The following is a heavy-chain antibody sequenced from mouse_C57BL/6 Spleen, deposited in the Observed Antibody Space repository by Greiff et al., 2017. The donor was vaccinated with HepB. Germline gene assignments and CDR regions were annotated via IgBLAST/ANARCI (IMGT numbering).Heavy chain of an antibody. J-gene: IGHJ2*01. CDR3: AGAAQARYFDY. CDR2: IYPGDGDT. Sequence: QVQLKESGPELVKPGASVKISCKASGYAFSSSWMNWVKQRPGKGLEWIGRIYPGDGDTNYNGKFKGKATLTADKSSSTAYMQLSSLTSEDSAVYFCAGAAQARYFDYWGQGTTLTVSS. D-gene: IGHD3-2*02. V-gene: IGHV1-82*01. CDR1: GYAFSSSW.